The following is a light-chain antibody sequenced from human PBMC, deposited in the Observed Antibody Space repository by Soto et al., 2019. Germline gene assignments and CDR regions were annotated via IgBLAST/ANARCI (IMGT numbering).Light chain of an antibody. J-gene: IGKJ1*01. CDR3: QQYGSSPRT. CDR1: QSVSSNY. CDR2: GAS. Sequence: LLTQSPGTLSLSPGERATLSSRASQSVSSNYLAWYQHKPGQAPRLLIYGASSRAIGIPDRFSGSGSGTDFTLTISRLESEDFAIYYCQQYGSSPRTFGRGTKVEIK. V-gene: IGKV3-20*01.